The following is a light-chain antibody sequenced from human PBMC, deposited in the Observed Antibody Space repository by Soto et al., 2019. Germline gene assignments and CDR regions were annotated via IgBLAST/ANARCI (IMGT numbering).Light chain of an antibody. CDR3: QQRKQWPPIT. J-gene: IGKJ5*01. CDR1: QSVDKF. V-gene: IGKV3-11*01. Sequence: EVELTQSPATLSLSPGETATLSCRASQSVDKFLAWYQQRPGQPPRLLIFDSSNRATGVPVRFSGSGSGTVFPLTTGCLEPEDSAVYYCQQRKQWPPITFGQGTRLEIK. CDR2: DSS.